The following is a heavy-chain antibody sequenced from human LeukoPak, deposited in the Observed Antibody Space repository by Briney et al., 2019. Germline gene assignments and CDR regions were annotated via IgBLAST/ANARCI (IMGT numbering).Heavy chain of an antibody. CDR2: IYAADSST. V-gene: IGHV5-51*01. Sequence: ESLKISCKGSGFTFSTYSFAWVRQMPGKGLEWMGVIYAADSSTRYSPSFQGQVNISVDKSISTAYLQCSSLKASDSAIYYCARHSCYDSWGQGTLVTVSS. CDR1: GFTFSTYS. D-gene: IGHD3-16*01. CDR3: ARHSCYDS. J-gene: IGHJ4*02.